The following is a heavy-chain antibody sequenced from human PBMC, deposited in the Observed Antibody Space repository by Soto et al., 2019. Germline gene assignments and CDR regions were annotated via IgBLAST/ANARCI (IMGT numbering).Heavy chain of an antibody. V-gene: IGHV1-8*01. CDR1: GYTFTSYD. CDR3: ARRGYSSSWYYYYYYRMDV. J-gene: IGHJ6*02. D-gene: IGHD6-13*01. Sequence: QVQLVQSGAEVKKPGASVKVSCKASGYTFTSYDINWEQQATGQGLEWMGWMNPNSGNTGYAQKFQGRVTMTRNTSISTAYMELSSLRSEDTAVYYCARRGYSSSWYYYYYYRMDVWGQGTTVTVSS. CDR2: MNPNSGNT.